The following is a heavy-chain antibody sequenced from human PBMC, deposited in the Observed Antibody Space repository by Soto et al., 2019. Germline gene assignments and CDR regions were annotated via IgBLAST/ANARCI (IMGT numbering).Heavy chain of an antibody. CDR2: INPKSGGT. CDR1: GYSFTDYH. CDR3: ARGHSTDCSNGVCSFFYHHEMDV. D-gene: IGHD2-8*01. V-gene: IGHV1-2*04. Sequence: ASVKVSCKASGYSFTDYHIHWVRQAPGQGLEWLGRINPKSGGTSTAQKFQGWVTMTRDRSISTVYMELTRLRSDDTAVYFCARGHSTDCSNGVCSFFYHHEMDVWDQGTTVTVSS. J-gene: IGHJ6*02.